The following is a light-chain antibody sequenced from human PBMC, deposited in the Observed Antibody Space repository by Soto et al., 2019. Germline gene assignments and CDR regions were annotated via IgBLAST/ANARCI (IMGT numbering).Light chain of an antibody. CDR1: QSVSSY. Sequence: EIVLTQSPATLSLSPGERATLSCRASQSVSSYLAWYQQKPGQAPRLLIYDASNRATVIPARFSGNGFGTDFTLTISSLEPEDFAVYYCQQRSSWPTFGPGTKVDI. V-gene: IGKV3-11*01. J-gene: IGKJ3*01. CDR2: DAS. CDR3: QQRSSWPT.